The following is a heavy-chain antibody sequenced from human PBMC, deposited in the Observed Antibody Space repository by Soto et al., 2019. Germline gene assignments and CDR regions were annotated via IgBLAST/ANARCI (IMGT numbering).Heavy chain of an antibody. CDR3: AASPDYGPQFDF. Sequence: GGSLRLSYAASGFTFSSYWINLVRPAPGKGLEWVANIKQDGSEKYYVDSVKGRFTISRDSAENSVYLQMHSLRAEDTAVYYCAASPDYGPQFDFWGQGSLVNVSS. CDR2: IKQDGSEK. D-gene: IGHD4-17*01. CDR1: GFTFSSYW. V-gene: IGHV3-7*01. J-gene: IGHJ4*02.